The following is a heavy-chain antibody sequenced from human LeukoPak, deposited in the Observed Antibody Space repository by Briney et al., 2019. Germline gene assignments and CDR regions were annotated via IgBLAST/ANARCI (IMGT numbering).Heavy chain of an antibody. CDR3: ARDFRGVYSSSWCFDY. J-gene: IGHJ4*02. Sequence: SQTLSLTCAISGDSVSSNSAAWNWIRQSPSRGLEWLGRTYYRSKWYNDYAVSVKSRITINPDTSKNQFSLQLNSVTPEDTAVYYCARDFRGVYSSSWCFDYWGQGTLVTVSP. D-gene: IGHD6-13*01. CDR1: GDSVSSNSAA. CDR2: TYYRSKWYN. V-gene: IGHV6-1*01.